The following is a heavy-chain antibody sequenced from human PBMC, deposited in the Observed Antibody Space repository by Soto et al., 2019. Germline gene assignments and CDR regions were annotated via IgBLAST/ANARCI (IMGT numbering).Heavy chain of an antibody. J-gene: IGHJ3*01. D-gene: IGHD2-21*02. V-gene: IGHV3-74*01. CDR3: VRGDKGGFDL. Sequence: EVQLVESEGGLVQRGGSLRLSCAASGFTFNYYWMHWVRQAPGQGLVWVSHIHSDGSTTTYADSVKGRFTISRDNAKNTRYLQMNSLRAEDTAVYYCVRGDKGGFDLWGKGTTVTVSS. CDR2: IHSDGSTT. CDR1: GFTFNYYW.